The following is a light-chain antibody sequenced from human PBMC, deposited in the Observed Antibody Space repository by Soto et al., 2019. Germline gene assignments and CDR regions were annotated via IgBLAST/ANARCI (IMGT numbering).Light chain of an antibody. J-gene: IGKJ1*01. V-gene: IGKV3-15*01. Sequence: EIVMTQSPAILSVSPGERATLSCRASQSISDNLAWYQQKPGQAPRLLIYAASTRATGVPARFSGSGSGTEFTLTISSLQSEDFAVYFCQQYNYWPSWTFGQGTKVEIK. CDR2: AAS. CDR1: QSISDN. CDR3: QQYNYWPSWT.